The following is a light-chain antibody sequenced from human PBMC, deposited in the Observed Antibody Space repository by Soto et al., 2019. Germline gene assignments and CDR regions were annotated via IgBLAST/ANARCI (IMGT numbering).Light chain of an antibody. CDR3: QQYNSYSA. CDR1: QSISSW. V-gene: IGKV1-5*03. CDR2: KVS. J-gene: IGKJ1*01. Sequence: DIQMTQSPSTLSASIGDRVTITCRASQSISSWLAWYQQKPGKAPKLLIYKVSSLESGVPSRFSGSGSATEFTLNIGSLHTDDVATYYCQQYNSYSAFGQGTKVDIK.